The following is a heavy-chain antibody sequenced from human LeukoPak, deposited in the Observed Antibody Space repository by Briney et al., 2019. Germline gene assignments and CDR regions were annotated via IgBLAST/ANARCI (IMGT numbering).Heavy chain of an antibody. V-gene: IGHV1-18*01. D-gene: IGHD6-6*01. CDR2: ISAYNGNT. CDR3: ASAIAARLSFDI. Sequence: ASVKVSCKASGYTFTSYGISWVRQAPGQGLEWMGWISAYNGNTNYAQKLQGRVTMTTDTSTSTAYMELRSLRPDDTAVYYCASAIAARLSFDIWGQGTMVTVSS. CDR1: GYTFTSYG. J-gene: IGHJ3*02.